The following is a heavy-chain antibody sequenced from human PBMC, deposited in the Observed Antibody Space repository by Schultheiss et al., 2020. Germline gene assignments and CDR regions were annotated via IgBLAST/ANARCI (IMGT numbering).Heavy chain of an antibody. D-gene: IGHD2-2*01. Sequence: SETLSLTCAVYGGSFSGYYWSWIRQPPGKGLEWIGEINHSGSTNYNPSLKSRVTISVDTSKNQFSLKLSSVTAADTAVYYCARDRPFNDVVPAAKRDRYYYYGMDVWGQGTTVTVSS. CDR1: GGSFSGYY. CDR3: ARDRPFNDVVPAAKRDRYYYYGMDV. V-gene: IGHV4-34*01. CDR2: INHSGST. J-gene: IGHJ6*02.